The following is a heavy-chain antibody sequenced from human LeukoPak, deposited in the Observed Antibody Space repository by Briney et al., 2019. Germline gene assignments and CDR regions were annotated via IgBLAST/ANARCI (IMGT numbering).Heavy chain of an antibody. CDR2: ISSSSSTI. D-gene: IGHD2-2*01. J-gene: IGHJ4*02. CDR1: GFTFSSYS. V-gene: IGHV3-48*01. Sequence: GGSLRLSCAAPGFTFSSYSMNWVRQAPGKGLEWVSYISSSSSTIYYADSVKGRFTISRDNAKNSLYLQMNSLRAEDTAVYYCARDRVREAFDYWGQGTLVTVSS. CDR3: ARDRVREAFDY.